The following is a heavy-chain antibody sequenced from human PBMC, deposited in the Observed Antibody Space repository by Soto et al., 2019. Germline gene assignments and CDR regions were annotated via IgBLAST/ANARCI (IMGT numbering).Heavy chain of an antibody. V-gene: IGHV3-33*05. Sequence: QVQLVESGGGVVQPGTSLRLSCVGSGFTFRSYVIHWVRQAPGKGLEWVALTSYDGSNNFYGDSVKGRFTISRDNSRNTVELQMDSLGLEDTDLYYYARWGTTGGLDGWGQGTLVSVSS. J-gene: IGHJ1*01. CDR1: GFTFRSYV. D-gene: IGHD3-16*01. CDR2: TSYDGSNN. CDR3: ARWGTTGGLDG.